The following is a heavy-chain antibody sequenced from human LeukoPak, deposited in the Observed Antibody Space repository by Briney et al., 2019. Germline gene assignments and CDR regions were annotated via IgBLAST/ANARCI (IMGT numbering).Heavy chain of an antibody. V-gene: IGHV1-18*01. CDR3: ARGLMRGYNSGWYMHYFDY. D-gene: IGHD6-19*01. Sequence: GASVKVSCKTSGYTFTNYGISWVRQAPGQGLEWMGWISAYNGSTNYEQKFQGRVTMTTDTMTTDTSTSTAYMELRSLRSDDTAVYYCARGLMRGYNSGWYMHYFDYWGQGTLITVSS. CDR1: GYTFTNYG. CDR2: ISAYNGST. J-gene: IGHJ4*02.